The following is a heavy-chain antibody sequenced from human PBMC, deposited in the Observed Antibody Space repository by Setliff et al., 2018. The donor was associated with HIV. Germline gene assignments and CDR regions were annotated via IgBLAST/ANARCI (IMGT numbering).Heavy chain of an antibody. D-gene: IGHD3-10*01. V-gene: IGHV1-46*01. Sequence: ASVKVSCKASGYTFTSYYMHWVRQAPGQGLEWMGIINPSGGSTSYAQKFQGRVTMTRDTSTSTVYMELSSLRSEDTAVYYCATGHYASDSYYAIDHWGQGTLVTVSS. CDR1: GYTFTSYY. J-gene: IGHJ4*02. CDR3: ATGHYASDSYYAIDH. CDR2: INPSGGST.